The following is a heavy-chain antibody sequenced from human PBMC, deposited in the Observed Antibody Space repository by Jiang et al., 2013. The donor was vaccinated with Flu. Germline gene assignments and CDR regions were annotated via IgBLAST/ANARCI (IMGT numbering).Heavy chain of an antibody. CDR1: GDSINTDDYY. J-gene: IGHJ2*01. CDR2: YGWRT. Sequence: KPSETLSLTCSVSGDSINTDDYYWGWIRQPPGKGLEWIGSYGWRTFYTPSLKGRVTISVDTSKNQLSLRLTSVTAADTAFYYCARRGASSGSSILWYFDLWGRGTLVTVSS. D-gene: IGHD1-26*01. CDR3: ARRGASSGSSILWYFDL. V-gene: IGHV4-39*01.